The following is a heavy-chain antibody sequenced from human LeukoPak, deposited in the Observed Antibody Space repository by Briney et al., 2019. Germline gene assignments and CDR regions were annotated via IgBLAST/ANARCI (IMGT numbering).Heavy chain of an antibody. V-gene: IGHV3-53*01. CDR2: IYTGGST. CDR3: AKTVWSGYYPYYFDY. Sequence: GGSLRLFCAASGFTASSNYMSWVRQAPGKGLEWVSAIYTGGSTYYADSVKGRFTISRDNSKNTLYLQMNSLRAEDTAVYYCAKTVWSGYYPYYFDYWGQGTLVTVSS. J-gene: IGHJ4*02. CDR1: GFTASSNY. D-gene: IGHD3-3*01.